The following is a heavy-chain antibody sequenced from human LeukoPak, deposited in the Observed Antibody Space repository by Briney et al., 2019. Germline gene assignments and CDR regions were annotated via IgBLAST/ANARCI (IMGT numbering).Heavy chain of an antibody. J-gene: IGHJ3*02. CDR2: INQDGSAK. CDR3: ARESSSGYSAFDI. CDR1: GFTFSSYW. V-gene: IGHV3-7*01. Sequence: GGSLRLSCAASGFTFSSYWMSWVRQAPGKGPEWVANINQDGSAKQYVDSVKGRFTISRDNAKNSLYLQMSSLRAEDTAVYYCARESSSGYSAFDIWGQGTMVTVS. D-gene: IGHD3-22*01.